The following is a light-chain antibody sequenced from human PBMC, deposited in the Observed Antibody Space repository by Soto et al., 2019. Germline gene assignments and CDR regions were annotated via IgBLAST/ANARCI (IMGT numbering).Light chain of an antibody. CDR3: QPFASAPNT. J-gene: IGKJ2*01. CDR2: DAS. CDR1: QSVIKNY. Sequence: EVVLTQSPGTLSLSPGERATLSCRASQSVIKNYLSWYQQKPGQAPWLLIYDASIRATGIPDRFSGSGSGTDFTITISRLEPEDFAVYYCQPFASAPNTFSQGTKLEIK. V-gene: IGKV3-20*01.